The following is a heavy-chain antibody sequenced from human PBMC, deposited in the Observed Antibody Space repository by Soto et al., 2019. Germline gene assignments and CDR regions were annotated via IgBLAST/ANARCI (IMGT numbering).Heavy chain of an antibody. V-gene: IGHV1-69*01. CDR3: ARGYCTTISCYYFDY. J-gene: IGHJ4*02. CDR2: IIPILGTT. D-gene: IGHD2-2*01. Sequence: QVQLMQSGAEVRKPGSSVKVSCKASGGTFSSYAITWVRQAPGQGLEWMGGIIPILGTTNYAQRFQGRVTITADESTSTAYMELGSLRSDDTAVYYCARGYCTTISCYYFDYWAQGTLVTVSS. CDR1: GGTFSSYA.